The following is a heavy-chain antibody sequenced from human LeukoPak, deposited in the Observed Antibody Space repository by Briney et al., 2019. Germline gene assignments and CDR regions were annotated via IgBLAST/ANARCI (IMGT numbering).Heavy chain of an antibody. CDR3: ASIGGSLPDGFDI. CDR1: GGSVSSGDYY. J-gene: IGHJ3*02. D-gene: IGHD1-26*01. Sequence: SQTLSLTCTVSGGSVSSGDYYWSWIRQPPGKGLEWIGYIYYSGSTYYNPSLKSRVTISVDTSKNEFSLKLSSVTAADTAVYYCASIGGSLPDGFDIWGQGTMVTVSS. V-gene: IGHV4-30-4*01. CDR2: IYYSGST.